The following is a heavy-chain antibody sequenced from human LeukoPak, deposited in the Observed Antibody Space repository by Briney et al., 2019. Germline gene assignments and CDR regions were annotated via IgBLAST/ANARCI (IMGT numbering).Heavy chain of an antibody. V-gene: IGHV3-23*01. Sequence: GGSLRLSCAASGFTFSSYAMSWVRQAPGKGLEWVSAISGSGGSTYYADSVKGRFTTSRDNSKNTLYLQMNSLRAEDTAVYYCANTPVRGTVTHFDYWGQGTLVTVSS. J-gene: IGHJ4*02. CDR2: ISGSGGST. D-gene: IGHD4-17*01. CDR3: ANTPVRGTVTHFDY. CDR1: GFTFSSYA.